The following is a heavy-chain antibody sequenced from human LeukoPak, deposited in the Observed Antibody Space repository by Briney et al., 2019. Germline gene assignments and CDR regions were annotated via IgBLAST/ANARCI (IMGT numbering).Heavy chain of an antibody. D-gene: IGHD5-18*01. V-gene: IGHV3-53*01. Sequence: GGSLRLSCAASGVSVSSNYMSWVCHGPRQGKGLEWVSYIGGSTYYADSVKGRFTISRDNSKNTLYLQMNSLRAEDTAVYYCARDSFDTAMVRSLTYYYYYKDVWDKGATITVSS. J-gene: IGHJ6*03. CDR3: ARDSFDTAMVRSLTYYYYYKDV. CDR2: SYIGGST. CDR1: GVSVSSNY.